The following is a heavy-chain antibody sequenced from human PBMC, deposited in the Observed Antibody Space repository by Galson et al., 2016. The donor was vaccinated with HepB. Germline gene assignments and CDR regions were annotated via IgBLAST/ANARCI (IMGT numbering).Heavy chain of an antibody. V-gene: IGHV5-51*01. CDR1: GYNFSVYW. D-gene: IGHD6-6*01. Sequence: QSGAEVKKPGESLRISCQGSGYNFSVYWIAWVRQMPGKGLEWVGVIYPDDSDTRYNSAFQGQVTLSADKSISTASLQWSSLKAPDSAIYYFARGRRLGSSSGGYVDYWGQGTLVIVSS. J-gene: IGHJ4*02. CDR2: IYPDDSDT. CDR3: ARGRRLGSSSGGYVDY.